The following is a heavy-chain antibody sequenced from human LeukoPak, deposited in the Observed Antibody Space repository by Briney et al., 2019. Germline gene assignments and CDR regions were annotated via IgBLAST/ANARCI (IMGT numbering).Heavy chain of an antibody. CDR2: IYPSSGGT. Sequence: ASVKVSCKASGCTFTASYMHWVRQAPGQGLEWMGWIYPSSGGTNYAQKFQGRVTMTRDTSISTAYMELSSLTSDDTAVYYCARSNIATRRGDNWFDHWGQGTLVTVSS. J-gene: IGHJ5*02. CDR3: ARSNIATRRGDNWFDH. CDR1: GCTFTASY. V-gene: IGHV1-2*02. D-gene: IGHD6-6*01.